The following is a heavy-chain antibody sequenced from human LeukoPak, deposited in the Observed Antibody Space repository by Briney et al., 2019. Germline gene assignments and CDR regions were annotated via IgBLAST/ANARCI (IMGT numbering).Heavy chain of an antibody. D-gene: IGHD5-18*01. V-gene: IGHV5-51*01. J-gene: IGHJ5*02. CDR1: GYSFTNYW. Sequence: GESLKISCRGSGYSFTNYWIAWVRKMPGKGLEWMGIIYPGDSDTRYSPSFQGQVTISADKSINTAYLQWSSLKASDTAMYYCARHPSGYPYGPGFDPWGQGTLVTVSS. CDR2: IYPGDSDT. CDR3: ARHPSGYPYGPGFDP.